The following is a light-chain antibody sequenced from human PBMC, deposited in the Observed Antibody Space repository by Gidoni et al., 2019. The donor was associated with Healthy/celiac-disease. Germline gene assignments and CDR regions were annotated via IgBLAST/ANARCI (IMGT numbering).Light chain of an antibody. CDR3: QQYGSSPMYT. CDR1: QSVSSSY. CDR2: GAS. V-gene: IGKV3-20*01. Sequence: EIVLTQSPGTLSLSPGERATLSCRASQSVSSSYLAWYQQKPGQAPRLLIYGASSRATGIPDRFSSSGSGTDFTLTISRLEPEDFAVYYCQQYGSSPMYTFXQXTKLEIK. J-gene: IGKJ2*01.